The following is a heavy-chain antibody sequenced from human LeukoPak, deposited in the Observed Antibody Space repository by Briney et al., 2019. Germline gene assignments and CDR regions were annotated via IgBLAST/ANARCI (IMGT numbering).Heavy chain of an antibody. Sequence: SETLSLTCAVYGGSFSGYYWSWIRQPPGKGLEWIGEINHSGSTNYNPSLKSRVTISVDTSKNQFSLKLSSVTAADTAVYYCARGIYCSGGSCYIYFDYWGQGTLVTVSS. CDR2: INHSGST. CDR3: ARGIYCSGGSCYIYFDY. J-gene: IGHJ4*02. V-gene: IGHV4-34*01. CDR1: GGSFSGYY. D-gene: IGHD2-15*01.